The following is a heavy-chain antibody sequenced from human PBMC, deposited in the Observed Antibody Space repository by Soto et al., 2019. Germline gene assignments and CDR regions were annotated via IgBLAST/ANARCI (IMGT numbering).Heavy chain of an antibody. CDR3: ARKGETAMVKGTYAFDT. CDR1: GGTFSSYA. J-gene: IGHJ3*02. D-gene: IGHD5-18*01. Sequence: QVQLVQSGAEVKKPGSSVKVSCKASGGTFSSYAIRWVRQAPGQGLEWMGGIIPIFGTPNYAQKFQGSVTITADKSTSTAYMELSSLRSEDTAMYYCARKGETAMVKGTYAFDTYGQGTMFTFSS. CDR2: IIPIFGTP. V-gene: IGHV1-69*06.